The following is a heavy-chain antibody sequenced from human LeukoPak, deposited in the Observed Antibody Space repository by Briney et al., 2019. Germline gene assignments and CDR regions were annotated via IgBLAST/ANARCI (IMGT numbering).Heavy chain of an antibody. V-gene: IGHV1-69*01. CDR3: ASLWSGYYDY. CDR2: IIPIFGTA. J-gene: IGHJ4*02. CDR1: GGTFSSYA. Sequence: GASVKVSCKASGGTFSSYAISWVRQAPGQGLEWMGGIIPIFGTANYAQKFQGRVTITADESTSTAYMELSSLRSEDTAVYYCASLWSGYYDYWGQGTLVTVSS. D-gene: IGHD3-3*01.